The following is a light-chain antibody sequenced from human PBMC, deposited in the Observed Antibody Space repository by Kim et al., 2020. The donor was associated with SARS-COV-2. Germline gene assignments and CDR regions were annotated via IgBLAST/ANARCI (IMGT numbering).Light chain of an antibody. CDR3: QHYSRFPYT. V-gene: IGKV1-5*03. CDR2: LAS. CDR1: ENIGTW. J-gene: IGKJ2*01. Sequence: ASVGDRGTITCRASENIGTWLAWYQQKPGRAPSLLIYLASTLESGVPSRFSGTGSGTEFSLSITSLQPDDFATYYCQHYSRFPYTFGQGTKLEI.